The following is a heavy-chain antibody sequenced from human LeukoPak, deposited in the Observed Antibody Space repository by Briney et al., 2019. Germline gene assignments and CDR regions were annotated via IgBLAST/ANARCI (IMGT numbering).Heavy chain of an antibody. CDR2: IYYSGST. J-gene: IGHJ4*02. CDR1: GGSISSYY. CDR3: ARESAYSFFSYFDY. Sequence: SETLSLTCTVSGGSISSYYWSWIRQPPGKGLEWIGYIYYSGSTNYNPSLKSRVTMSVDTSKNQFSLKLSSVTAADTAVYYCARESAYSFFSYFDYWGQGTLVTVSS. V-gene: IGHV4-59*12. D-gene: IGHD5-18*01.